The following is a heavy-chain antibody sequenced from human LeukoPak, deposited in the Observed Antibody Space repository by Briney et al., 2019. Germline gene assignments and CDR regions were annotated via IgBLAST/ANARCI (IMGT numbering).Heavy chain of an antibody. Sequence: SETLSLTCTVSGGSISSYYWSWIRQAPGKGLEWIGYIYYSGSTNYNPSLKSRVTISIDTSKKQFFLILSSVTAAGTAVYYCARELSSGWYFFDYWGQGALVTVSS. CDR2: IYYSGST. CDR1: GGSISSYY. D-gene: IGHD6-19*01. CDR3: ARELSSGWYFFDY. V-gene: IGHV4-59*01. J-gene: IGHJ4*02.